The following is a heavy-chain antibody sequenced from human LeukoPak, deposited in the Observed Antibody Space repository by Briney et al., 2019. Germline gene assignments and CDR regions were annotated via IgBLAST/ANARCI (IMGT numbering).Heavy chain of an antibody. V-gene: IGHV3-64*01. Sequence: GGSLRLSCAASGFTFSSYSMHWVRQAPGKGLEYVSAISSNGDSTYYANSVKGRFTISRDNSKNTLCLQMGSLRAEDMAVYYCARVKVSGAFDIWGQGTMVTVSS. CDR3: ARVKVSGAFDI. J-gene: IGHJ3*02. CDR1: GFTFSSYS. D-gene: IGHD1-14*01. CDR2: ISSNGDST.